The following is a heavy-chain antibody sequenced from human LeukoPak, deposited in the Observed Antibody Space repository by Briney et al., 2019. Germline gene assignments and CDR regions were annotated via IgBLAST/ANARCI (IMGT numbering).Heavy chain of an antibody. CDR2: IYSGGST. V-gene: IGHV3-53*01. CDR3: ATDYYDSSGYAFDI. Sequence: GRSLRLSCAASGFTFDDYAMHWVRQVPGKGLEWVSVIYSGGSTYYADSVKGRFTISRDNSKNTLYLQMNSLRAEDTAVYYCATDYYDSSGYAFDIWGQGTMVTVSS. CDR1: GFTFDDYA. D-gene: IGHD3-22*01. J-gene: IGHJ3*02.